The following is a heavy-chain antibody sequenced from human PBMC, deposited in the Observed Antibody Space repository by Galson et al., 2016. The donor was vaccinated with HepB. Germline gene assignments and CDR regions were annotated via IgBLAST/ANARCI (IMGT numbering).Heavy chain of an antibody. CDR3: VRHGQIGPVSYPGSMDV. CDR2: IYPDDSDI. Sequence: QSGAEVKKPGESLKISCKGSGYRFASYWIGWVRQMPGKGLEWMGIIYPDDSDIRYSPSFQGQVTMSADKSISTAYLQWSSLKASDTAIYYCVRHGQIGPVSYPGSMDVWGQGTTVTVSS. CDR1: GYRFASYW. D-gene: IGHD5/OR15-5a*01. J-gene: IGHJ6*02. V-gene: IGHV5-51*01.